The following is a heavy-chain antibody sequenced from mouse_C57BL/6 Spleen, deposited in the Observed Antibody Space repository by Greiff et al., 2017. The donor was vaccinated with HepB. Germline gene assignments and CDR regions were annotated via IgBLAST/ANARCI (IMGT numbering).Heavy chain of an antibody. Sequence: VQLVESGAELVKPGASVKISCKASGYAFSSYWMNWVKQRPGKGLEWIGLIYPGDGDTNYNGKFKGKATLTADKSSSTAYMQLSSLTSEDSAVCFCARRPTGWAMDCWGKGTTVTGAS. V-gene: IGHV1-80*01. J-gene: IGHJ4*01. CDR1: GYAFSSYW. CDR2: IYPGDGDT. D-gene: IGHD4-1*02. CDR3: ARRPTGWAMDC.